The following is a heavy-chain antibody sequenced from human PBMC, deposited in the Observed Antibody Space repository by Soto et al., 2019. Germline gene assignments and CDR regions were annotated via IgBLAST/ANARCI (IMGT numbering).Heavy chain of an antibody. J-gene: IGHJ2*01. Sequence: QVQLQESGPGLVKPSQTLSLTCTVSGGSISSGGYYWSWIRQHPGKGLEWIGYIYYSGSTYYNPSRKSRVTISVDTSKHQLPVKLSSGAAADTAVYYCARAGLYYYDIWYFDLWGRGTLVTVSS. D-gene: IGHD3-22*01. CDR3: ARAGLYYYDIWYFDL. CDR1: GGSISSGGYY. V-gene: IGHV4-31*03. CDR2: IYYSGST.